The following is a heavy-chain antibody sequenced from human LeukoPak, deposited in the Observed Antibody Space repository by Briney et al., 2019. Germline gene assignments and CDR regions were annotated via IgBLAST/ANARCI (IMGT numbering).Heavy chain of an antibody. CDR1: GGSISSYY. J-gene: IGHJ5*02. D-gene: IGHD3-22*01. V-gene: IGHV4-38-2*02. CDR2: IYHSGST. CDR3: ARARNHYYDSSGYLNWFDP. Sequence: SETLSLTCTVSGGSISSYYWSWIRQPPGKGLEWIGSIYHSGSTYYNPSLKSRVTISVDTSKNQFSLKLSSVTAADTAVYYCARARNHYYDSSGYLNWFDPWGQGTLVTVSS.